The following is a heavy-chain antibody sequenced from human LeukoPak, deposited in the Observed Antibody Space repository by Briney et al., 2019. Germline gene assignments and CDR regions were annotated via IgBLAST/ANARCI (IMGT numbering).Heavy chain of an antibody. V-gene: IGHV3-23*01. D-gene: IGHD6-13*01. CDR2: ISGSGGST. CDR1: GFTFSSYA. CDR3: AITGRYSSSWYGSDYYDMDV. J-gene: IGHJ6*02. Sequence: GGSLRLSCAASGFTFSSYAMSWVRQAPVKGLEWVSAISGSGGSTYYADSVKGRFTISRDNSKNTLYLQMNSLRAEDTAVYYCAITGRYSSSWYGSDYYDMDVWGQGTTVTVSS.